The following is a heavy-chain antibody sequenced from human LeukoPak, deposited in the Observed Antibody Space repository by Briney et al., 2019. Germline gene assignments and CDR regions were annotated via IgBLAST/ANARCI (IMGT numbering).Heavy chain of an antibody. CDR1: GFTFRSYA. CDR3: ARGVPAAKDWFDP. CDR2: ISYDGSNK. D-gene: IGHD2-2*01. V-gene: IGHV3-30*04. Sequence: PGGSLRLSCSASGFTFRSYAVHWVRQAPGKGLEWVAVISYDGSNKKYGDSVKGRFTISRDNSKNTLYLQMNSLRSDDTAVYYCARGVPAAKDWFDPWGQGTLVTVSS. J-gene: IGHJ5*02.